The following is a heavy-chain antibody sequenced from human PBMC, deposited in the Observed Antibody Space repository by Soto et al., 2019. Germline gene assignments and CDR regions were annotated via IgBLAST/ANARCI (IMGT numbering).Heavy chain of an antibody. V-gene: IGHV3-23*01. Sequence: GGSLRLSCAASGFTFSSYAMSWVRQAPGKGLEWVSAISGSGGSTYYADSVKGRFTISRDNSKNTLYLQMSSLRSEDTALYYCARGRGLYNSGRSQLDSWGQGTLVTVSS. CDR3: ARGRGLYNSGRSQLDS. J-gene: IGHJ4*02. CDR2: ISGSGGST. D-gene: IGHD1-1*01. CDR1: GFTFSSYA.